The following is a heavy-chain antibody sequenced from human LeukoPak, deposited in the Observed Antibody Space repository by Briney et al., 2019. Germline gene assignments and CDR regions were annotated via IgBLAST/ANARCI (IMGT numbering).Heavy chain of an antibody. CDR2: ISAYNGNT. Sequence: ATVKVSCKASGYTFTSYGISWVRQAPGQGLEWMGWISAYNGNTNYAQKLQGRVTMTADTSTSTAYMELRSLRSDDTAVYYCARVLTDYGDADWFAPWGQGPLVTDSS. D-gene: IGHD4-17*01. CDR3: ARVLTDYGDADWFAP. CDR1: GYTFTSYG. V-gene: IGHV1-18*04. J-gene: IGHJ5*02.